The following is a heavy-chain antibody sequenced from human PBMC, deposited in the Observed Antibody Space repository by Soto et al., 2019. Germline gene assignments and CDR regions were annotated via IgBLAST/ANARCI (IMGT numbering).Heavy chain of an antibody. D-gene: IGHD2-21*02. CDR1: GVSISSGGYY. Sequence: SETLSLTCTVSGVSISSGGYYWSWIRQHPGKGLEWIGNIYYSGRTYYNPSLKSRVIPSVGTSKTHFSLTLRSVTAAASAMYYCASVIGCDSEYYFDFWGQGALVTVSS. J-gene: IGHJ4*02. CDR2: IYYSGRT. V-gene: IGHV4-31*03. CDR3: ASVIGCDSEYYFDF.